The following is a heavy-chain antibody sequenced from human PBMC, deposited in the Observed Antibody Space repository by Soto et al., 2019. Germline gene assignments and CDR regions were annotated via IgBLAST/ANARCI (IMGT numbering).Heavy chain of an antibody. J-gene: IGHJ6*02. CDR1: GFTFSSYG. CDR3: AKDRSYSSNWNWNLSDYYYGMDV. Sequence: QVQLVESGGGVVQPGRSLRLSCAASGFTFSSYGMHWVRQAPGKGLEWVAVISYDGSDKYYEDSVKGRFTISRDNSQNTLYLQMNSLRGQDTAVYYCAKDRSYSSNWNWNLSDYYYGMDVWGQGTTVSVSS. D-gene: IGHD6-13*01. CDR2: ISYDGSDK. V-gene: IGHV3-30*18.